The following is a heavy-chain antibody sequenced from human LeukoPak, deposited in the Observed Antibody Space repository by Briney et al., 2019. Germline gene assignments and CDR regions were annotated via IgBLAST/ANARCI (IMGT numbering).Heavy chain of an antibody. V-gene: IGHV3-23*01. CDR3: AKDQLGYYDSSGYYYFDY. Sequence: GGSLRLSCAASGFTFTNYAMYWVRQAPGKGLEWVSGISGSGGSTYYADSVKGRFTISRDNSKNTLYLQMNSLRAEDTAIYYCAKDQLGYYDSSGYYYFDYWGQGTLVTVSS. CDR1: GFTFTNYA. CDR2: ISGSGGST. D-gene: IGHD3-22*01. J-gene: IGHJ4*02.